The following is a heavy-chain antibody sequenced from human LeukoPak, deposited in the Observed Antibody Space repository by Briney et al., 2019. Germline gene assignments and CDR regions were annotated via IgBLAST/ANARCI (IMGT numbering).Heavy chain of an antibody. CDR2: IYHSGST. D-gene: IGHD3-22*01. V-gene: IGHV4-30-2*01. Sequence: PSQTLSLTCAVSGGSISSGGYSWSWIRQPPGKGLEWIGYIYHSGSTYYNPSLKSRVTISVDTSQNQFSLKLSSVTAADTAMYYCARHLYESRGQTSFDYWGQGTLVTVSS. J-gene: IGHJ4*02. CDR3: ARHLYESRGQTSFDY. CDR1: GGSISSGGYS.